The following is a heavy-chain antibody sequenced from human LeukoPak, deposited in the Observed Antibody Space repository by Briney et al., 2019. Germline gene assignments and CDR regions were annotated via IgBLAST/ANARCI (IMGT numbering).Heavy chain of an antibody. CDR1: GYTFTGYY. CDR2: INPNSGGT. D-gene: IGHD2-15*01. Sequence: GASVKVSCKASGYTFTGYYMHWLRQAPGQGLEWMGWINPNSGGTNYAQKFQGRVTMTRDTSISTAYMELSRLRSDDTAVYYCARGYCSGGSCYGYWGQGTLVTVSS. CDR3: ARGYCSGGSCYGY. J-gene: IGHJ4*02. V-gene: IGHV1-2*02.